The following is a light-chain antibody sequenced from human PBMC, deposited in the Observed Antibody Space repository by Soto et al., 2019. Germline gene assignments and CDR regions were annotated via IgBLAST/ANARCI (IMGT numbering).Light chain of an antibody. CDR3: QSYDSSLSGSV. V-gene: IGLV1-40*01. Sequence: QSVLTQPPSVSGAPGQRVTLSCTGSSSNIGAGYDVHWYQQLPGTAPKLLIYANSNRPSWVPDRFSGSNSGTSASLAITGRQAEDEADYYCQSYDSSLSGSVFGGGTKLTVL. J-gene: IGLJ2*01. CDR1: SSNIGAGYD. CDR2: ANS.